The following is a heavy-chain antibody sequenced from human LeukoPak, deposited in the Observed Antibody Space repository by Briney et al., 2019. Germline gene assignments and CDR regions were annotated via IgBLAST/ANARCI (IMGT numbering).Heavy chain of an antibody. Sequence: SVKVSCKASGYTFTSYGISWVRQAPGQGLEWMGGIIPILGTANYAQKFQGRVTITADKSTSTAYMELSSLRSEDTAVYYCAAQPVGGYYFDYWGQGTLVTVSS. CDR3: AAQPVGGYYFDY. D-gene: IGHD1-14*01. J-gene: IGHJ4*02. CDR1: GYTFTSYG. V-gene: IGHV1-69*10. CDR2: IIPILGTA.